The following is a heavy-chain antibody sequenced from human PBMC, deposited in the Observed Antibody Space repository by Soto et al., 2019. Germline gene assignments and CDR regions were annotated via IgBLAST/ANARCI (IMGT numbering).Heavy chain of an antibody. V-gene: IGHV3-23*01. CDR2: ISGSGDTT. CDR3: GEAFYEGLRWSAESIDAYAI. J-gene: IGHJ3*02. D-gene: IGHD3-10*01. CDR1: GFTFSNYA. Sequence: EVQLLESGGGLVQPGGSLRLSCAASGFTFSNYAMTWVRQAPGKGLEWVADISGSGDTTYHADAVKGRFIISRDNSKNTLSLQMSSLRAADTGVYYSGEAFYEGLRWSAESIDAYAIWGQGRMITVSS.